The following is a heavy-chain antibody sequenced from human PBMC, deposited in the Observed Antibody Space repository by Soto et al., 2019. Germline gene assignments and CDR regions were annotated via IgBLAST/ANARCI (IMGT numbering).Heavy chain of an antibody. V-gene: IGHV4-61*01. CDR3: ARDHVVRGVINWFDP. CDR2: IYYSGST. CDR1: GGSVSSGSYY. Sequence: QVQLQESGPGLVKPSETLSLTCTVSGGSVSSGSYYWSWIRQPPGKGLEWIGYIYYSGSTNYNPFLKSRVTISVDTSKNQFTLKLSSVTAADTAVYYCARDHVVRGVINWFDPWGQGTLVTVSS. D-gene: IGHD3-10*01. J-gene: IGHJ5*02.